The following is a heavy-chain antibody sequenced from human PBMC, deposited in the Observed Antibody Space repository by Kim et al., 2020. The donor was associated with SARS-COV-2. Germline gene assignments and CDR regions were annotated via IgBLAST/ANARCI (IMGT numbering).Heavy chain of an antibody. CDR1: GFTFSSYA. J-gene: IGHJ4*02. CDR2: ISYDGSNK. Sequence: GGSLRLSCAASGFTFSSYAMHWVRQAPGKGLEWVAVISYDGSNKYYADSVKGRFTISRDNSKNTLYLQMNSLRAEDTAVYYCARAFIAVAGPEDWGQGTLVTVSS. CDR3: ARAFIAVAGPED. D-gene: IGHD6-19*01. V-gene: IGHV3-30*04.